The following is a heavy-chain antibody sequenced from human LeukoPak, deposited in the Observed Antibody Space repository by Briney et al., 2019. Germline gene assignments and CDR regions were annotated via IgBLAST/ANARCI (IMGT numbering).Heavy chain of an antibody. V-gene: IGHV3-11*06. CDR3: ARDRQSTYGSDY. J-gene: IGHJ4*02. CDR2: ISSSSGYT. D-gene: IGHD4-17*01. CDR1: GFTFSDYY. Sequence: GGSLRLSCAASGFTFSDYYMSWIRQAPGKGLERVSYISSSSGYTNYADSVKGRFTISRDNAKNSLYLQMNSLRAEDTAVYYCARDRQSTYGSDYWGQGTLVTVSS.